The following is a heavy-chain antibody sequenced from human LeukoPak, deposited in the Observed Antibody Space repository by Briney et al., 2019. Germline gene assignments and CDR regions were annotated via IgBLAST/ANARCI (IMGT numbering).Heavy chain of an antibody. Sequence: ASVKVSCTASGYTFTSYYMHWVRQAPGQGLEWMGIINPSGGSTSYAQKFQGRVTMTRDTSTSTVYMELSSLRSEDTAVYYCARDFIGYYDILTDENYYYYGMDVWGQGTTVTVSS. D-gene: IGHD3-9*01. CDR3: ARDFIGYYDILTDENYYYYGMDV. CDR2: INPSGGST. J-gene: IGHJ6*02. V-gene: IGHV1-46*01. CDR1: GYTFTSYY.